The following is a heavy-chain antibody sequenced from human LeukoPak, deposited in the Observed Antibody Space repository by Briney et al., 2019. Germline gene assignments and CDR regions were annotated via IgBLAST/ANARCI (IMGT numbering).Heavy chain of an antibody. CDR3: AKDLDYDSSGCYDY. D-gene: IGHD3-22*01. J-gene: IGHJ4*02. Sequence: GGSLRLSCAASGFNFSIYWMIWVRQAPGKGPEWVANIKQDGSEKYYVDSVKGRFTISRDNSKNTLYLQMNSLRAEDTAVYYCAKDLDYDSSGCYDYWGQGTLVTVSS. CDR1: GFNFSIYW. V-gene: IGHV3-7*03. CDR2: IKQDGSEK.